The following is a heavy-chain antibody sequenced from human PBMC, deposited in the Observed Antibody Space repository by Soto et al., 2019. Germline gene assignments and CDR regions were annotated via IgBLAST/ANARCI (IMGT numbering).Heavy chain of an antibody. Sequence: QVQLQQWGAGLLKPSETLSLTCAVYGGSFSGYDWTWIRQPPGTGLEWIGEINHSGSSNYNPSLKRRVTTSVDTSKNQFSLKLTSVTAADTAVYYCARDKITGLFDYWGQGTLVTVSS. CDR1: GGSFSGYD. CDR2: INHSGSS. J-gene: IGHJ4*02. D-gene: IGHD2-8*02. CDR3: ARDKITGLFDY. V-gene: IGHV4-34*01.